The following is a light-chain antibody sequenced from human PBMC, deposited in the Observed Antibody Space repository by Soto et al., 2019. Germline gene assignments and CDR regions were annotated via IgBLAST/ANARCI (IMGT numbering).Light chain of an antibody. V-gene: IGKV1-5*03. CDR2: RAS. J-gene: IGKJ4*01. Sequence: DIQMTQSPSTLSASVGDRVTLTCRASQSISSWLAWYQQKPGKAPKLLIYRASNLDSGVPSRFSGGGSGTEFTLTISSLQPDDFATYYCQQYKGFPLTFGGGTKVDIK. CDR3: QQYKGFPLT. CDR1: QSISSW.